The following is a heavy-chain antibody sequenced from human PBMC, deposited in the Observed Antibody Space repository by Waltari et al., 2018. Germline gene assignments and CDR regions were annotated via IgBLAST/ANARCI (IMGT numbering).Heavy chain of an antibody. CDR1: GYTFTKYY. D-gene: IGHD1-1*01. CDR3: ATANILGIGTFDY. V-gene: IGHV1-2*06. J-gene: IGHJ4*02. Sequence: QVKLVQSGAEVKKPGASVRVSCKASGYTFTKYYIHWVRQAPGQGLEWMVPINPKSVDANYTHPFQGRVIMTRDTSINTAYLEVTGLTSDDTAIFYCATANILGIGTFDYWGQGTLVSVSS. CDR2: INPKSVDA.